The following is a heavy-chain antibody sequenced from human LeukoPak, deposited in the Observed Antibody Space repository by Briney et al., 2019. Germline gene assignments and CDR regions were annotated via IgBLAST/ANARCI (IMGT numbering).Heavy chain of an antibody. V-gene: IGHV4-59*01. J-gene: IGHJ6*02. CDR1: GGSISSYY. D-gene: IGHD6-13*01. Sequence: SETLSLTCTVSGGSISSYYWSWVRQPPGKGLEWIGYIYYSGSTNYNPSLKRRVTISVDTSKNQFSLKLSSVPAADTAVYYCARGIAAAGDYYGMDVWGQGTTVTVSS. CDR3: ARGIAAAGDYYGMDV. CDR2: IYYSGST.